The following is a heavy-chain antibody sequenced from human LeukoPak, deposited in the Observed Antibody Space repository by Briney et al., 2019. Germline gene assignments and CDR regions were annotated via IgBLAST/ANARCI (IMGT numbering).Heavy chain of an antibody. J-gene: IGHJ3*02. Sequence: PSETLSPTCAVSGGSICSGGYSWRWIRQPPGKGLEWIGYIYHSGSTYYNPSLKSRVTISVDRSKNQFTLKLSSVTAADTAVYYCARGGYCSSTSCYNDAFGIWGQGTMVTVSS. CDR3: ARGGYCSSTSCYNDAFGI. CDR1: GGSICSGGYS. CDR2: IYHSGST. D-gene: IGHD2-2*02. V-gene: IGHV4-30-2*01.